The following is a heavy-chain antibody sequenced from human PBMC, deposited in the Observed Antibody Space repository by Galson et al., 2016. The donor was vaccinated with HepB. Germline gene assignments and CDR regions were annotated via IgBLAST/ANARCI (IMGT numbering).Heavy chain of an antibody. Sequence: SLRLSCAASGFAFNTYAMNWVRQAPGKGLEFVSTINSDGGTIDYADSVKGRVTISRDNSKNMLYFQMNSLRIEDTAVYHCVKLGCSSSRCYGNFWGRGTPVTVSS. J-gene: IGHJ4*02. CDR1: GFAFNTYA. D-gene: IGHD2-2*01. CDR2: INSDGGTI. CDR3: VKLGCSSSRCYGNF. V-gene: IGHV3-64D*06.